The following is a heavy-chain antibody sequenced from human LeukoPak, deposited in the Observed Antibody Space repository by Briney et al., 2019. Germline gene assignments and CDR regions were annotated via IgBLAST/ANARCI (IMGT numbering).Heavy chain of an antibody. V-gene: IGHV3-15*07. Sequence: GGSQRLSCAASGFTFSDAWMNWVRQAPGKGLEWVGRIKRKTEGGTTDYVAPVKGRFIIPRDDSKNTLYLQMNSLKTEDTAFYYCTTGNFGPYWGQGTLVTVSS. CDR3: TTGNFGPY. J-gene: IGHJ4*02. D-gene: IGHD3-10*01. CDR1: GFTFSDAW. CDR2: IKRKTEGGTT.